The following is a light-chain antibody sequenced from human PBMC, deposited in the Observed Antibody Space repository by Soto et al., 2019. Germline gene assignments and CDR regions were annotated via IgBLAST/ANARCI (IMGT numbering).Light chain of an antibody. CDR1: SSDIGGYNY. J-gene: IGLJ2*01. CDR3: SSYTTISTVV. V-gene: IGLV2-14*03. Sequence: QSALTQPASVSGSPGQSITISCTGTSSDIGGYNYVSWYQQHPGKAPQLMIYDVSNRPSGLSNRCSGSKSGNTASLTISGLQAEDAADYYCSSYTTISTVVFGGGTKLTVL. CDR2: DVS.